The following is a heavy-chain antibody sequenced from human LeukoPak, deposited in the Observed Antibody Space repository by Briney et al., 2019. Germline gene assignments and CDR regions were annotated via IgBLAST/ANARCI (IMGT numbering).Heavy chain of an antibody. CDR2: IRYEEKDK. V-gene: IGHV3-30*02. J-gene: IGHJ4*02. CDR3: AKDGGSGWGTEGYPDY. Sequence: PGGSLRLSCSASGFSFNTYGMHWVRQAPGKGLEGVAFIRYEEKDKFYTDSVKGRFTISRDTSKKTLYLQMDSLRTDDTALYYCAKDGGSGWGTEGYPDYWGQGTLVTVSS. CDR1: GFSFNTYG. D-gene: IGHD6-25*01.